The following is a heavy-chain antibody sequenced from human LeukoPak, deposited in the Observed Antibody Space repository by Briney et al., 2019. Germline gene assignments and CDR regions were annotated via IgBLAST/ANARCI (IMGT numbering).Heavy chain of an antibody. CDR3: ARQGSSWTVDY. V-gene: IGHV5-51*01. Sequence: GESLKISCRGSGYSFSSYWIGWVRQMPGEGLEWMGIILPGNSDTKYGPSSQGRVTISADKSVSTAYLQWSSLRASDTAMYYCARQGSSWTVDYWGQGTLVTVSS. CDR2: ILPGNSDT. CDR1: GYSFSSYW. D-gene: IGHD6-13*01. J-gene: IGHJ4*02.